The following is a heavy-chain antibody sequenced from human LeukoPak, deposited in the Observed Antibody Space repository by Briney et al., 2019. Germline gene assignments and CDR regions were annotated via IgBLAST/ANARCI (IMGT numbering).Heavy chain of an antibody. Sequence: SQTLSLTCTVSGASVNSGNYYWSWIRQPPGKGLEWIGYIYYSGSTNYNPSLKSRVTISVDTSKNQFSLKLSSVTAADTAVYYCAIHRIQLKNLAFDIWGQGTMVTVSS. D-gene: IGHD5-18*01. CDR1: GASVNSGNYY. J-gene: IGHJ3*02. V-gene: IGHV4-61*01. CDR3: AIHRIQLKNLAFDI. CDR2: IYYSGST.